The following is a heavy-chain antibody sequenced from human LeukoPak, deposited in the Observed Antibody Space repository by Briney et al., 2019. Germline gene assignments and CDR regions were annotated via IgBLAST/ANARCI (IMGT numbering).Heavy chain of an antibody. J-gene: IGHJ6*03. D-gene: IGHD1-26*01. CDR1: GFTFSSYA. V-gene: IGHV3-30*04. CDR3: AKDMLRYSGSFKPPYYYYYMDV. Sequence: GGSLRLSCAASGFTFSSYAMHWVRQAPGKGLEWVAVISYDGSNKYYADSVKGRFTISRDNSKNTLYLQMNSLRAEDTAVYYCAKDMLRYSGSFKPPYYYYYMDVWGKGTTVTISS. CDR2: ISYDGSNK.